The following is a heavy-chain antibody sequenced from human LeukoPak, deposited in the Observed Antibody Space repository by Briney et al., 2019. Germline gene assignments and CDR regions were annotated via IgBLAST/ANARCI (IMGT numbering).Heavy chain of an antibody. Sequence: PGGSLRLSCAASGFTFSSYAMSWVRQAPGKGLEWVSAISGSGGSTYYADSVKGRFTISRDNAKNSLYLQMNSLRAEDTAVYYCARGRRGYYYRLPLPDAFDIWGQGTMVTVSS. J-gene: IGHJ3*02. D-gene: IGHD3-22*01. V-gene: IGHV3-23*01. CDR2: ISGSGGST. CDR3: ARGRRGYYYRLPLPDAFDI. CDR1: GFTFSSYA.